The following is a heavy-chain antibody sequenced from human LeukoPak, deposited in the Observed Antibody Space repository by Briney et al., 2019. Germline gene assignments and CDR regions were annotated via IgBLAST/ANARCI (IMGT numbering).Heavy chain of an antibody. Sequence: GGSLRLSCAASGFTFSTYSMNWVRQAPGKGLEWVSSISSGSDHIYYADSVKGRFTISRDNAKNSLYLQMDSLRAEDTAVFFCARNDYASSSGYDFWGQGTLVTVSS. CDR2: ISSGSDHI. D-gene: IGHD6-6*01. CDR1: GFTFSTYS. V-gene: IGHV3-21*01. CDR3: ARNDYASSSGYDF. J-gene: IGHJ4*02.